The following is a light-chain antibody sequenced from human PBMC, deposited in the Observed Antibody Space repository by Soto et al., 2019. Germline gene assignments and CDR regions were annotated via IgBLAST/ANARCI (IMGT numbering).Light chain of an antibody. Sequence: EIVMTQSPATLSVSPGERATLSCRASQSVTSNLAWYQQKPGQAPRLLIYGASTRATVFPARFSGSGSGTEFTLTISSLQSEDFAVYYCQQYDNWPRTFGQGTKVEIK. CDR3: QQYDNWPRT. J-gene: IGKJ1*01. CDR1: QSVTSN. V-gene: IGKV3-15*01. CDR2: GAS.